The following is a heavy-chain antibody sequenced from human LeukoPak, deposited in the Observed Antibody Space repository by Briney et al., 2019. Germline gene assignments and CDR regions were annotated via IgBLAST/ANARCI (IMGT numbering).Heavy chain of an antibody. CDR2: IKHSGST. CDR1: GGSFSGYY. CDR3: ARGPFFPGYTSRLYYFDY. J-gene: IGHJ4*02. Sequence: RSETLSLTCAVYGGSFSGYYWSWIRQPPGKGLEWIGEIKHSGSTNYNPSLKSRVTISVDTSKNQFSLKLSSVTAADTAVYYCARGPFFPGYTSRLYYFDYWSQGTLVTVSS. D-gene: IGHD6-13*01. V-gene: IGHV4-34*01.